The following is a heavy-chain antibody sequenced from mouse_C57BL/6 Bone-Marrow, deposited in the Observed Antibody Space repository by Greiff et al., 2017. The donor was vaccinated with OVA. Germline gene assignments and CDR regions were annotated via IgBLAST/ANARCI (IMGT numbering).Heavy chain of an antibody. V-gene: IGHV1-50*01. J-gene: IGHJ3*01. CDR1: GYTFTSYW. CDR3: ASAVFAY. CDR2: IDPSDSYT. Sequence: QVQLQQPGAELVKPGASVKLSCKASGYTFTSYWMQWVKQRPGQGLEWIGEIDPSDSYTNYNQKFKGKATLTVDTSSSTAYMPISSLTSEDSAVYYCASAVFAYRGQGTLVTVAA.